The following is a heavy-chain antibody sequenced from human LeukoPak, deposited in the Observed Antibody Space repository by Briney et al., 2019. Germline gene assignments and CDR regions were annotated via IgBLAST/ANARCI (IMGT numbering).Heavy chain of an antibody. Sequence: GGSLRLSCAASGFTFSSYGMHWVRQAPGRGLEWVATYDRSNKYYADSVKGRFTISRDNSKNTLYLQMNSLRAEDTAVYYCAKDPRSDGDSFYYFDYWGQGTLVTVSS. D-gene: IGHD4-17*01. V-gene: IGHV3-30*18. CDR1: GFTFSSYG. CDR3: AKDPRSDGDSFYYFDY. J-gene: IGHJ4*02. CDR2: YDRSNK.